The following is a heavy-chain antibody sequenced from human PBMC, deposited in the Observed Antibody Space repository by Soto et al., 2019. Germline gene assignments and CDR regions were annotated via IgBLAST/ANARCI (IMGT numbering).Heavy chain of an antibody. Sequence: LRLSCGASGFTITDYYMSWIRQAPGKGLEWVSHISSVGTTTYYADSVKGRFSISMDNAKNSLYLQMNSLRAEDTAVYYCARDQEGSGSHWLGYNYYAMDVWGQGTTVTVSS. J-gene: IGHJ6*02. CDR3: ARDQEGSGSHWLGYNYYAMDV. V-gene: IGHV3-11*01. D-gene: IGHD3-10*01. CDR1: GFTITDYY. CDR2: ISSVGTTT.